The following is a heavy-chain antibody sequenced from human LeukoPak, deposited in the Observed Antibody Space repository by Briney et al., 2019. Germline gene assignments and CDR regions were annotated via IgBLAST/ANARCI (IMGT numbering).Heavy chain of an antibody. D-gene: IGHD3-3*01. CDR2: IYSDDTT. CDR1: GFTVSGNY. Sequence: GGSLRLSCAVSGFTVSGNYMSWIRQGPGKGLEWVSLIYSDDTTLYADSVKGRFTISRDNTKNSLYLQMNSLRAEDTAVYYCARDFRFLEDYWGQGTLVTVSS. CDR3: ARDFRFLEDY. V-gene: IGHV3-53*01. J-gene: IGHJ4*02.